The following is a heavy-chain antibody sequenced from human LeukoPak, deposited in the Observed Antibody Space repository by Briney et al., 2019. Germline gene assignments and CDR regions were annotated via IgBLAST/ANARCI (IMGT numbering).Heavy chain of an antibody. V-gene: IGHV1-69*01. J-gene: IGHJ4*02. CDR3: ARHMGDYYGSGSYYEQLQFDY. D-gene: IGHD3-10*01. CDR2: IIPIFGTA. Sequence: GASVKVSCKASGGTFSSYAISWVRQAPGQGLEWMGGIIPIFGTANYAQKFQGRVTITADESTSTAYMELSSLRSEDTAVYYCARHMGDYYGSGSYYEQLQFDYWGQGTLVTVSS. CDR1: GGTFSSYA.